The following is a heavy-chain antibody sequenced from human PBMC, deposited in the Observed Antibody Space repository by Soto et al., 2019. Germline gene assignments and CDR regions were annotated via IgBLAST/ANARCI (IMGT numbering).Heavy chain of an antibody. D-gene: IGHD2-15*01. Sequence: EVQLVESGGGLVQPGRSLRLSCAASGFTFDDYAMHWVRQAPGKGLEWVSGISWNSGSIGYADSVKGRFTISRDNAKNSLSLQMNSLRAEDTALYYCAKGRGGSCGTYYFDYWGQGTLVTVSS. CDR2: ISWNSGSI. V-gene: IGHV3-9*01. CDR3: AKGRGGSCGTYYFDY. CDR1: GFTFDDYA. J-gene: IGHJ4*02.